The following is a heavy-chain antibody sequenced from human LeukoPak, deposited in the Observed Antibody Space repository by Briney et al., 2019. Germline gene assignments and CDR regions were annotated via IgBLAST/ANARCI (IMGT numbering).Heavy chain of an antibody. CDR2: IYPGDSDT. CDR1: GYSFARYW. CDR3: ARSSGSGWYEH. Sequence: GGSLKISCKGSGYSFARYWIGWVRQMPGKGQEWMGIIYPGDSDTRYSPSFQGQVTISADKSISTAYLQWSSLKASDTAMYYCARSSGSGWYEHWGQGTLVTVSS. J-gene: IGHJ1*01. D-gene: IGHD6-19*01. V-gene: IGHV5-51*01.